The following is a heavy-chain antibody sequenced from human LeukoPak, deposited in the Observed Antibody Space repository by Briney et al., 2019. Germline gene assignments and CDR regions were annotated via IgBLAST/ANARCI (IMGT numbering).Heavy chain of an antibody. V-gene: IGHV3-21*01. D-gene: IGHD2-2*01. CDR1: GFTFSSYS. J-gene: IGHJ6*02. Sequence: GGSLRLSCAASGFTFSSYSMNWVRQAPGKGLEWVSSISSSSSYIYYADSVKGRFTISRDNAKNSLYLQMNSLRAEDTAVYYCARYCSSTSCYPYYYYGMDVWGQGTTVTVSS. CDR2: ISSSSSYI. CDR3: ARYCSSTSCYPYYYYGMDV.